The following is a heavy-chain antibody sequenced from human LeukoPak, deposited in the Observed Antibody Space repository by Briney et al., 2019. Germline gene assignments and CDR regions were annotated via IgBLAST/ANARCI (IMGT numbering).Heavy chain of an antibody. CDR1: GFTFSSYS. CDR3: ARDPIAVADDAFDI. J-gene: IGHJ3*02. V-gene: IGHV3-21*01. D-gene: IGHD6-19*01. CDR2: ISSSSSYI. Sequence: PGGSLRLSCAASGFTFSSYSMNWVRQAPGKGLEWVSSISSSSSYIYYADSVKGRFTISRDSAKNSLYLQMNSLRAEDTAVYYCARDPIAVADDAFDIWGQGTMVTVPS.